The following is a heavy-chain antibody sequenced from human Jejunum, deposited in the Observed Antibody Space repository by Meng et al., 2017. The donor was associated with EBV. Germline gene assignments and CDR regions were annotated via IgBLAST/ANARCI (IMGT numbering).Heavy chain of an antibody. Sequence: QLQPTCAGPGLVKPSRTLSLTCAVSGGSISTDNWWSWVRQPPGKGLEYIGEIHHSGSTKYNPSLKSRVTISVDKSNNHFSLKLSSVTAADTAVYYCARDRGVEDYWGQGTLVTVSS. CDR1: GGSISTDNW. J-gene: IGHJ4*02. D-gene: IGHD5-24*01. CDR2: IHHSGST. V-gene: IGHV4-4*02. CDR3: ARDRGVEDY.